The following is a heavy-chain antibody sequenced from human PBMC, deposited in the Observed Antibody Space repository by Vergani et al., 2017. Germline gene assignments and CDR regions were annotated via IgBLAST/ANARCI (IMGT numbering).Heavy chain of an antibody. J-gene: IGHJ4*02. Sequence: VQLVESGGVVVQPGGSLRLSCAASGFTFSSYGMHWVRQAPGKGLEWVAVISYDGSNKYYADSVKGRFTISRDNSKNTLYLQMNSLRAEDTAVYYCAKEKSEFWNSRMFGYYFDYWGQGTLVTASS. CDR1: GFTFSSYG. CDR3: AKEKSEFWNSRMFGYYFDY. D-gene: IGHD1-7*01. V-gene: IGHV3-30*18. CDR2: ISYDGSNK.